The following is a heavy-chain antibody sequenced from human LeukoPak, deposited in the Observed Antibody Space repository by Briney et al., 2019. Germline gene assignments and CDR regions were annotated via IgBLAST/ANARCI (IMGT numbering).Heavy chain of an antibody. CDR2: IYSGGST. D-gene: IGHD5-18*01. CDR1: GFTFSSFA. J-gene: IGHJ6*02. Sequence: PGGSLRLSCAASGFTFSSFALSWVRQAPGKGLEWVSVIYSGGSTYYADSVKGRFTISRDNSKNTLYLQMNSLRAEDTAVYYCARDPGVGGYNYGYYYYYGMDVWGQGTTVTVSS. CDR3: ARDPGVGGYNYGYYYYYGMDV. V-gene: IGHV3-53*01.